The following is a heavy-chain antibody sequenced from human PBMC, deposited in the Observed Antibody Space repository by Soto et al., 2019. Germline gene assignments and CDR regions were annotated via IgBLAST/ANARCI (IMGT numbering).Heavy chain of an antibody. J-gene: IGHJ4*02. CDR2: MSSGGGST. D-gene: IGHD6-19*01. CDR1: GFTFSSFA. Sequence: EVQLLESGGGLVQPGGSLRLSCAASGFTFSSFAMNWVRQAPGKGLEWVSAMSSGGGSTYYADSVKGRFTISRDNSKNTLYLQMNSLRAEDTAVYYCAKSRKAYSSGWYQPDFGYWGQGTLVTVSS. CDR3: AKSRKAYSSGWYQPDFGY. V-gene: IGHV3-23*01.